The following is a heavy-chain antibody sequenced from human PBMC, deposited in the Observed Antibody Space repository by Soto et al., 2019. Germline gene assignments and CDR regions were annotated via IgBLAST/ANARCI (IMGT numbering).Heavy chain of an antibody. D-gene: IGHD2-8*01. Sequence: QVQLVQSGAEVKKPGASVKVSCEASGYTFTSYGISWVRQAPGQGLEWMGWISAYNGNTNYAQKLQGRVTMTTDTSTSTAYMELRSLRSDDTAVYYCARDGQDIVLMVYAINYYYYGMDVWGQGTTVTVSS. CDR3: ARDGQDIVLMVYAINYYYYGMDV. CDR1: GYTFTSYG. J-gene: IGHJ6*02. V-gene: IGHV1-18*04. CDR2: ISAYNGNT.